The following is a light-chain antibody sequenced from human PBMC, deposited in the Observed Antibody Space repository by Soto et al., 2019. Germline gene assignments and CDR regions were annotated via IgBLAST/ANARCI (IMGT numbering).Light chain of an antibody. V-gene: IGKV3-20*01. J-gene: IGKJ5*01. Sequence: EIGLTQSPGTLSMSPGESATLSCRASQSVRSNCLAWYQQKPGQAPRLLIYGASNRATGIPDRFSGSGSGTDFTLTISRLEPEDFAVYYCQQYGSSPQTFGQGTRLDIE. CDR3: QQYGSSPQT. CDR1: QSVRSNC. CDR2: GAS.